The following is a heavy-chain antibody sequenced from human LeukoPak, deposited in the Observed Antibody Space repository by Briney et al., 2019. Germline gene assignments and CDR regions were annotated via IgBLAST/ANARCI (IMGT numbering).Heavy chain of an antibody. D-gene: IGHD3-3*01. CDR1: GFTFSGSA. CDR2: IRSKANSYAT. V-gene: IGHV3-73*01. Sequence: GGSLRLSCAASGFTFSGSAMHWVRQASGKGLEWVGRIRSKANSYATAYAASVKGRFTISRDNSKNTLYLQMNSLRAEDTAVYYCAKEVTSGGQITIFGVPNWLGIDYWGQGTLVTVSS. J-gene: IGHJ4*02. CDR3: AKEVTSGGQITIFGVPNWLGIDY.